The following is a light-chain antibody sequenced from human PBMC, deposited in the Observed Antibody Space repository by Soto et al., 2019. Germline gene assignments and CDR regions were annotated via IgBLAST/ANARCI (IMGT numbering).Light chain of an antibody. J-gene: IGKJ2*01. Sequence: DVQMTQSSSSLAASVGDRVSITCRASQSISSYLNWYQQKPGKAPKLLIYAASSLQSGVPSRFSGSGSGTDFTLTISSLQPEDLANYYCKQSYSTPRTFGQGTKVDIK. CDR3: KQSYSTPRT. V-gene: IGKV1-39*01. CDR1: QSISSY. CDR2: AAS.